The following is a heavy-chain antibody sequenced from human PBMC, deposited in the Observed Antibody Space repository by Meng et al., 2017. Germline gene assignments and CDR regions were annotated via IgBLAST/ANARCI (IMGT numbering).Heavy chain of an antibody. CDR1: GYTFTGYY. D-gene: IGHD3-9*01. CDR2: INPNSGGT. J-gene: IGHJ4*02. V-gene: IGHV1-2*06. CDR3: AREAITNYDILTGYPDY. Sequence: QVQLVQSWDEVKKPGASVKVSCKASGYTFTGYYMHWVRQAPGQGLEWMGRINPNSGGTNYAQKFQGRVTMTRDTSISTAYMELSRLRSDDTAVYYCAREAITNYDILTGYPDYWGQGTLVTVSS.